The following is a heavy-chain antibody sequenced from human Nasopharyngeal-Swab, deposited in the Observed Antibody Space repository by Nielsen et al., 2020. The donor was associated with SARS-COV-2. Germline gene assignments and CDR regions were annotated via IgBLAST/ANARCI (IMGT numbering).Heavy chain of an antibody. CDR1: AHTFTTFW. CDR3: AQTSVDANYFDK. J-gene: IGHJ4*02. V-gene: IGHV5-51*01. D-gene: IGHD2-8*01. CDR2: LFPGDSDT. Sequence: GESLKISCKGSAHTFTTFWPTWVRQMPGKGLEWMGILFPGDSDTRYSPSFQGQVTISVDKSISTAYLQWTSLKASDTALYFCAQTSVDANYFDKWGQGTLVTVSS.